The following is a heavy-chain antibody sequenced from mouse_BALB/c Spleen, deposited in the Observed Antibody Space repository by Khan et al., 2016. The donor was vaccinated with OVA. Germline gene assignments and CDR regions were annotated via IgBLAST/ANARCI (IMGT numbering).Heavy chain of an antibody. J-gene: IGHJ3*01. Sequence: QVQLKQSGAELARPGASVKMSCKASGYTFTTYTMHWIKQRPGQGLEWIGYINPSKGYANYNQKFKDKATLTADKSSSTAYMQLSRLTSEDSAVYYCAREGAYYRSDGWFAYWGQGTLVTVSA. CDR1: GYTFTTYT. D-gene: IGHD2-14*01. CDR3: AREGAYYRSDGWFAY. CDR2: INPSKGYA. V-gene: IGHV1-4*01.